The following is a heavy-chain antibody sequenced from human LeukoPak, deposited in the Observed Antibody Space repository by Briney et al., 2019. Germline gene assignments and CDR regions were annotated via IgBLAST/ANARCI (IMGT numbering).Heavy chain of an antibody. CDR2: INPNSGGT. J-gene: IGHJ6*02. D-gene: IGHD6-6*01. Sequence: ASVKVFCKASGYTFTGYYMHWVRQAPGQGLEWMGWINPNSGGTNYAQKFQGRVTMTRDTSISTAYMELSRLRSDDTAVYYCARGLTGAAAHPMDVWGQGTTVTVSS. V-gene: IGHV1-2*02. CDR1: GYTFTGYY. CDR3: ARGLTGAAAHPMDV.